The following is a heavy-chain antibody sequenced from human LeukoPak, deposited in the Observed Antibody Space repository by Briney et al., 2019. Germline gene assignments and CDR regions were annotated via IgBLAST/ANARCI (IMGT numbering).Heavy chain of an antibody. V-gene: IGHV3-20*04. CDR1: GFTFDDYG. J-gene: IGHJ3*02. D-gene: IGHD2-2*01. Sequence: GGSLRLSCAASGFTFDDYGMSWVRQARGKGLEGVSGINWNGGSTVYADSVKGRFTISRDNAKNSLYLQMNSLRAEDTALYYCASALGCSSTSCYYAFDIWGQGTMVTVSS. CDR2: INWNGGST. CDR3: ASALGCSSTSCYYAFDI.